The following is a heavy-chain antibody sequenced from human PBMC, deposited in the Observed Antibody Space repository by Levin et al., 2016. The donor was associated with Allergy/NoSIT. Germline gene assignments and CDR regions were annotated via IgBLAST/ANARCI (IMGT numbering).Heavy chain of an antibody. CDR2: ISVYNRKT. CDR1: GYTFTNYG. Sequence: ASVKVSCKASGYTFTNYGVSWVRQAPGQGLEWMGWISVYNRKTNYPQKVQGRVTMTTDTSTSTAYMELRSLRSDDTAVYYCARDTAARDLPYYLDYWGQGTLVTVSS. D-gene: IGHD5-18*01. V-gene: IGHV1-18*04. CDR3: ARDTAARDLPYYLDY. J-gene: IGHJ4*02.